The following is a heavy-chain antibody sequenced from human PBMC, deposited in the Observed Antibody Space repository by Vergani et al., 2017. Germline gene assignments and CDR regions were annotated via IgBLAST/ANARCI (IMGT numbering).Heavy chain of an antibody. V-gene: IGHV4-34*01. J-gene: IGHJ6*03. Sequence: QVQLQQWGGGLLKPSETLSLTCVVNGGSFTSYHWTWIRQSPGEGLEWVGDIDHTGRPDYNPSLKSRLTMSVEKSRNQFSLTLNSVTATDTAIYFCARVNTETNVHLYYYYYMDVWGQGTAVTVS. CDR3: ARVNTETNVHLYYYYYMDV. D-gene: IGHD4-11*01. CDR2: IDHTGRP. CDR1: GGSFTSYH.